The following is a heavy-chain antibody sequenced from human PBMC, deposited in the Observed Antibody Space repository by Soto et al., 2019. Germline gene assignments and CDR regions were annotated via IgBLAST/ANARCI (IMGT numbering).Heavy chain of an antibody. CDR2: ISGYNGNT. Sequence: QVQLVQSGAEVKKPGASVKVSCKASGYTFSNYGISWVRQGPGRGLEWMGWISGYNGNTHYEEKVQDRIKMTTDTSTSTTYLELRSLRSDDTAVYFCARDPGFGFGYSYAFAMDVWGQGTTVTVSS. D-gene: IGHD5-18*01. CDR3: ARDPGFGFGYSYAFAMDV. CDR1: GYTFSNYG. V-gene: IGHV1-18*01. J-gene: IGHJ6*02.